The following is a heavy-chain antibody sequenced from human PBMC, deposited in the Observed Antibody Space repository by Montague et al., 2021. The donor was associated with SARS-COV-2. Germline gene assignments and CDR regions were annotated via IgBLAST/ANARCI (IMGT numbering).Heavy chain of an antibody. CDR3: ARGSGWMGNAFDI. V-gene: IGHV4-59*01. CDR1: GGSISSYY. J-gene: IGHJ3*02. Sequence: SETLSLTCTVSGGSISSYYWSWIRQPPGKGLEWIGYIYYSGSTNYNPSLKSRVTISVDSSKNQFSLKLSSVTAADTAVYYCARGSGWMGNAFDIWGQGTMVTVSS. D-gene: IGHD6-19*01. CDR2: IYYSGST.